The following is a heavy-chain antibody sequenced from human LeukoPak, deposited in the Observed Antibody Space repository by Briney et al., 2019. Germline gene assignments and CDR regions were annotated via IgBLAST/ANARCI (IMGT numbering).Heavy chain of an antibody. V-gene: IGHV3-53*01. CDR2: IYSGGST. D-gene: IGHD1-26*01. CDR3: ARGELSYFDY. CDR1: GFTFSDYG. Sequence: GGSLRLSCAASGFTFSDYGMVWVRQAPGKGLEWVSVIYSGGSTYYADSVKGRFTISRDNSKNTLYLQMNSLRAEDTAVYYCARGELSYFDYWGQGTLVTVSS. J-gene: IGHJ4*02.